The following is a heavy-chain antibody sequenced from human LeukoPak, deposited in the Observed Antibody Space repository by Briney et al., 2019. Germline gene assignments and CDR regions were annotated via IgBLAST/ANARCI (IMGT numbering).Heavy chain of an antibody. Sequence: ASVKVSCKASGYTFIDYYFNWVRQAPGQGPEWMGRINVKSGATDYAQKFQGRVTVTRDTSISTAYMELSSLRSDDTAVYYCARDLRNTREIEFDPWGQGTLVTVSS. CDR1: GYTFIDYY. J-gene: IGHJ5*02. CDR3: ARDLRNTREIEFDP. D-gene: IGHD5-24*01. V-gene: IGHV1-2*06. CDR2: INVKSGAT.